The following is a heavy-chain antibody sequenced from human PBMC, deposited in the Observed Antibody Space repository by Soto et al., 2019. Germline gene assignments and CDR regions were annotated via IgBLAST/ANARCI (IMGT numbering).Heavy chain of an antibody. J-gene: IGHJ4*02. Sequence: EVQLLESGGDLVQPGGSLRLSCAASGFTFSRYTMSWVRQGPGKGLEWVSGINGGDGPTYYADSVKGRFTISRDNSQNTLYLQMNRLRAEDTAIYYCAKEKQPDGAWDCYYWGQGTLVTVSS. CDR3: AKEKQPDGAWDCYY. D-gene: IGHD1-1*01. CDR1: GFTFSRYT. V-gene: IGHV3-23*01. CDR2: INGGDGPT.